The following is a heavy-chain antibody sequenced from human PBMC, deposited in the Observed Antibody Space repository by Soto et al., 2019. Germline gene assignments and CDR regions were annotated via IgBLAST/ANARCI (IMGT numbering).Heavy chain of an antibody. D-gene: IGHD3-10*01. J-gene: IGHJ4*02. Sequence: QVQLVQSGAEVKKPGASVKVSCKASGYTFTSYGISWVRQAPGQGLEWMGWISAYNGNTNYAQKLQGRVTMTTDTSTSKGYMGLRRLRSGDTGVYYCARGGDYYGSGSPIDYWGQGTLVTVSS. CDR1: GYTFTSYG. CDR3: ARGGDYYGSGSPIDY. V-gene: IGHV1-18*01. CDR2: ISAYNGNT.